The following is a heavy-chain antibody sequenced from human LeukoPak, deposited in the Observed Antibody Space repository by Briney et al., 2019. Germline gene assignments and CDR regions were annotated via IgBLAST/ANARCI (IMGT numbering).Heavy chain of an antibody. Sequence: PGGSLRLSCAASGFTFSSYSMNWVRQAPGKGLEWVSSISSSSSYIYYADSVKGRFTISRDNAKNSLYLQMNSLRAEDTAVYYCARVKPVVTAAFDIWGQGTMVTVSS. J-gene: IGHJ3*02. CDR1: GFTFSSYS. D-gene: IGHD2-21*02. CDR2: ISSSSSYI. V-gene: IGHV3-21*01. CDR3: ARVKPVVTAAFDI.